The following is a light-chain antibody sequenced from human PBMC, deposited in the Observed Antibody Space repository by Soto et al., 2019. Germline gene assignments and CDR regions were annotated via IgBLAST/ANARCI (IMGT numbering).Light chain of an antibody. V-gene: IGLV1-44*01. CDR2: NNY. Sequence: QSVLTQPPSASGTPGQRVTISCSGSSSNIESNTVNWYQQLPGTAPKLLIYNNYQRPSGVPDRFSGSKSGTSASLAIGGLQSEDEAYYYCATWDDSLNGRVFGGGTKLTVL. CDR1: SSNIESNT. CDR3: ATWDDSLNGRV. J-gene: IGLJ3*02.